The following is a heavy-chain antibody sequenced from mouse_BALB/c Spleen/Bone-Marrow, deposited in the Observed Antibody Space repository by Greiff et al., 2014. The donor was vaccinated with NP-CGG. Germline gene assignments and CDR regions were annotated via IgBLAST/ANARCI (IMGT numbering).Heavy chain of an antibody. CDR1: GHTFTSYW. D-gene: IGHD2-1*01. Sequence: QVQLQQSGAELARPGASVKLSCKASGHTFTSYWMQWVKQRPGQGLEWIGAIYPGDGDTRYTQKFRGKATLTADKSSNTAYMQLSSLTSEDSAVYFCASPYGNYDAMDYWGQGTSVTVSS. V-gene: IGHV1-87*01. J-gene: IGHJ4*01. CDR3: ASPYGNYDAMDY. CDR2: IYPGDGDT.